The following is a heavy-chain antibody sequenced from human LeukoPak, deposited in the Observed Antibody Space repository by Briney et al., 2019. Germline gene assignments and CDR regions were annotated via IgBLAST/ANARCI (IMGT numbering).Heavy chain of an antibody. Sequence: PGGSLRLSCAASGFTFSTYWMTWVRQAPGKGLEWVANIKQDGSQKYYVDSVKGRFTISRDNAKNSLYLQMNSLRAEDTAVYYCARDRESNWYPFLDSWGQGTLVTVSS. CDR1: GFTFSTYW. CDR3: ARDRESNWYPFLDS. CDR2: IKQDGSQK. D-gene: IGHD6-13*01. V-gene: IGHV3-7*01. J-gene: IGHJ4*02.